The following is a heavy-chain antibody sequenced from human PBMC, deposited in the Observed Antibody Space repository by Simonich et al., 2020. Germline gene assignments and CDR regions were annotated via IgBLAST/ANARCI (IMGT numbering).Heavy chain of an antibody. J-gene: IGHJ6*02. CDR3: ARVGYSNYYYYGMDV. CDR2: IYHSGST. D-gene: IGHD6-13*01. Sequence: QVQLQESGPGLVKPSETLSLTCAVSGYSISSGYYWGWIRQPPGKGLEWIGSIYHSGSTYYNPSLNSRVTISVDTSKNQFSLKRSSVTAADTAVYYCARVGYSNYYYYGMDVWGQGTTVTVSS. CDR1: GYSISSGYY. V-gene: IGHV4-38-2*01.